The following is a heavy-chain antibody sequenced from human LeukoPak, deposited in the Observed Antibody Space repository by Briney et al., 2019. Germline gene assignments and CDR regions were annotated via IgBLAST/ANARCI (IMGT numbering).Heavy chain of an antibody. Sequence: KPSETLSLTCTVSGYSISSGYYWGWIRQPPGKGLEWIGSIYHSGSTYYNPSLKSRVTISVDTFKNQFSLKLSSVTAADTAVYYCARDRGKQWELEAFDIWGQGTMVTVSS. V-gene: IGHV4-38-2*02. J-gene: IGHJ3*02. CDR2: IYHSGST. D-gene: IGHD1-26*01. CDR3: ARDRGKQWELEAFDI. CDR1: GYSISSGYY.